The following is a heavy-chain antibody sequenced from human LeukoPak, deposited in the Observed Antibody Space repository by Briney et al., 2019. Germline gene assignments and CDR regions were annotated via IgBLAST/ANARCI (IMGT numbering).Heavy chain of an antibody. Sequence: SETLSLTCTVSGDSISNSAYYWGWIRQPPGKGLEWIGYIYYSGSTNYNPSLKSRVTISVDTSKNQFSLKLSSVTAADTAVYYCARRRRSGSYGDSVVDYWGQGTLVTVSS. J-gene: IGHJ4*02. CDR3: ARRRRSGSYGDSVVDY. V-gene: IGHV4-61*05. CDR1: GDSISNSAYY. D-gene: IGHD1-26*01. CDR2: IYYSGST.